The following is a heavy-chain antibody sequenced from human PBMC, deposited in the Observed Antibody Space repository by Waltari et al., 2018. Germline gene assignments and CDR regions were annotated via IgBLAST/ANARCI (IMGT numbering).Heavy chain of an antibody. CDR1: GTFSSYA. D-gene: IGHD5-18*01. Sequence: GTFSSYAISWVRQAPGQGLEWMGGIIPIFGTANYAQKFQGRVTITTDESTSTAYMELSSLRYEDTAVYYCARDRRVATAEITYYYYGMDVWGQGTTVTVSS. V-gene: IGHV1-69*05. CDR3: ARDRRVATAEITYYYYGMDV. CDR2: IIPIFGTA. J-gene: IGHJ6*02.